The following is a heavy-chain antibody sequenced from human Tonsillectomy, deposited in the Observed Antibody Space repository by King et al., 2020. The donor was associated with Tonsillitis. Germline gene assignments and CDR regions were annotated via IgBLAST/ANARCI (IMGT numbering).Heavy chain of an antibody. V-gene: IGHV3-15*02. CDR1: GLTFNNAW. CDR3: ATEGRWELLLDY. CDR2: IKSKTDGGTT. D-gene: IGHD1-26*01. Sequence: VQLVESGGALVKPGGSLRLSCAASGLTFNNAWLSWVRQAPGKGLEWVGRIKSKTDGGTTYYAAPVKGRFTISRVDSKNTLYLQMNSLKTEDTAVYYCATEGRWELLLDYWGQGTLVTVSS. J-gene: IGHJ4*02.